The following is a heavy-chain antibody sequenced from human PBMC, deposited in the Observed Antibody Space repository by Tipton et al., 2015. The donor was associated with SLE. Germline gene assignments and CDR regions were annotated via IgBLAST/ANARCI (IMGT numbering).Heavy chain of an antibody. J-gene: IGHJ3*02. Sequence: TLPLTCTVSGGSISSYYWSWILQPAGKGLEWIGRIYTSGSTNYNPSLKSRVTMSVDTSKNQFSLKLSSVTAAGTAVYYCARDGAMIVPRGSFDIWGQGTMVTVSS. D-gene: IGHD3-22*01. CDR2: IYTSGST. CDR1: GGSISSYY. V-gene: IGHV4-4*07. CDR3: ARDGAMIVPRGSFDI.